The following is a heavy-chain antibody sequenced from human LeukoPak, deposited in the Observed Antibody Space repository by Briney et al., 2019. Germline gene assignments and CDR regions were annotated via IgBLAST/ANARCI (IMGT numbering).Heavy chain of an antibody. CDR2: IHYTGAT. V-gene: IGHV4-34*01. CDR3: ARKYGGNSRHWFDP. D-gene: IGHD4-23*01. J-gene: IGHJ5*02. CDR1: GGSITGYY. Sequence: SETLSLTCAVYGGSITGYYWSWIRQTPGRGLEWVGEIHYTGATSYNPSLKSRVTISVDTSKNQFSLKLSSVTAADTAVYYCARKYGGNSRHWFDPWGQGTLVTVSS.